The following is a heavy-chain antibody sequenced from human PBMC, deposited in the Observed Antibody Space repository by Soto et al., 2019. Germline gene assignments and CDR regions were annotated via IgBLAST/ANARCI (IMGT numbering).Heavy chain of an antibody. V-gene: IGHV3-30-3*01. Sequence: PGGSLRLSCAASGFTFSSYAMHWVRQAPGKGLEWVAVISYDGSNKYYADSVKGRFTISRDNSKNTLYLQMNSLGAEDTAVYYCARDRVAAADLYYYGMDVGGKGPTVTVSS. CDR3: ARDRVAAADLYYYGMDV. J-gene: IGHJ6*04. CDR1: GFTFSSYA. CDR2: ISYDGSNK. D-gene: IGHD6-13*01.